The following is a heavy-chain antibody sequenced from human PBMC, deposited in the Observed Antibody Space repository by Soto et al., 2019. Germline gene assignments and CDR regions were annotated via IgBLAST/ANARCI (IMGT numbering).Heavy chain of an antibody. J-gene: IGHJ5*02. CDR1: GGSFSGYY. V-gene: IGHV4-34*01. CDR2: INHSGST. CDR3: AREVGSTPVLT. Sequence: PSETLSLTCAVYGGSFSGYYWSWIRQPPGKGLEWIGEINHSGSTNYNPSLKSRVTISVDTSKNQFSLKLSSVTAADTVVYYCAREVGSTPVLTWGQGTLVPVSS. D-gene: IGHD6-13*01.